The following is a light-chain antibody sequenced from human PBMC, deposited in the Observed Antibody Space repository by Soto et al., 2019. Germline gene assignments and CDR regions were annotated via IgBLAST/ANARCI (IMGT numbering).Light chain of an antibody. CDR3: CSYAGTNSLKV. V-gene: IGLV2-8*01. CDR1: SSDVGSYNY. J-gene: IGLJ3*02. Sequence: QSVLTQPPSASGSPGQSVTISCTGTSSDVGSYNYVSWYQQHPGKAPKLMIYEVSKRPSGVPDRFSGSKSGNTASLTVSGLQAEDEADYCCCSYAGTNSLKVFGGGTKLTVL. CDR2: EVS.